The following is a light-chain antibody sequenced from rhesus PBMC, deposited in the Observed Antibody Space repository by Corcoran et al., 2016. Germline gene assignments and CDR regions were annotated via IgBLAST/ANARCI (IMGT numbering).Light chain of an antibody. V-gene: IGKV1-28*01. CDR1: QGISSY. CDR2: AAS. CDR3: LQHNSYPYS. J-gene: IGKJ2*01. Sequence: DIQMTQSPSSLSASVGDTVTITCRASQGISSYLNWFQQKPGNAPKLLIYAASSLESGVPSRFSGSGSGTEFTLTISSLQPEDFAAYYCLQHNSYPYSFGQGTKVEIK.